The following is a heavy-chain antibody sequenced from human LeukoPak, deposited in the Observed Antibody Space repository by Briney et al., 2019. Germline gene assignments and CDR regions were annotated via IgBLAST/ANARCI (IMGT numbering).Heavy chain of an antibody. J-gene: IGHJ4*02. CDR1: GGSISSRNYY. CDR3: ARVGAAGTVPYFDY. Sequence: SETLSLTCTVSGGSISSRNYYWGWIRQPPGKGLEWIGSIYYSGSTYYNPSLKSRVTISVDTSKNQFSLKLSSVTAADTAVYYCARVGAAGTVPYFDYWGQGTLVTVSS. V-gene: IGHV4-39*07. D-gene: IGHD6-13*01. CDR2: IYYSGST.